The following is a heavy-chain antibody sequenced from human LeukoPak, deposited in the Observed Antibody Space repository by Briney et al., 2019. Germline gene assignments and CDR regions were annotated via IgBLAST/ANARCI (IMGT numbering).Heavy chain of an antibody. V-gene: IGHV3-33*01. CDR1: GFTFSSYG. J-gene: IGHJ6*02. CDR3: ARDLYYYDSSGYFNYYYYYGMDV. CDR2: IWYDGSNK. D-gene: IGHD3-22*01. Sequence: GGSLRLSCAASGFTFSSYGMHWVRQAPGKGLEWVAVIWYDGSNKYYADSVKGRFTISRDNSKNTLYLQMNSLRAEDMAVYYCARDLYYYDSSGYFNYYYYYGMDVWGQGTTVTVSS.